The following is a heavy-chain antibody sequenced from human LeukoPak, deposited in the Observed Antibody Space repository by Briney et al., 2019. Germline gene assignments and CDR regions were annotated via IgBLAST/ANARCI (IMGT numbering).Heavy chain of an antibody. D-gene: IGHD3-3*01. V-gene: IGHV3-72*01. J-gene: IGHJ6*03. Sequence: GGSLRLSCAASGFTFMDWVRQAAGKGLEWVGRIRNKANSYTTEYAASVKGRFTISRDDSKNSLYLQMNSLRAEDTAVYYCARNGVAMTGSVYYYYYMDVWGKGTTVTVSS. CDR3: ARNGVAMTGSVYYYYYMDV. CDR1: GFTF. CDR2: IRNKANSYTT.